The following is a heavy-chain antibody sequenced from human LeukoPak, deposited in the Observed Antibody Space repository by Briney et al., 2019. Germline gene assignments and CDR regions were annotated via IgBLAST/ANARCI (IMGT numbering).Heavy chain of an antibody. CDR2: IYYSGST. CDR1: GGSISSYY. D-gene: IGHD2-15*01. J-gene: IGHJ4*02. CDR3: ARYCSGGSCYSAIDY. V-gene: IGHV4-59*01. Sequence: SETLSLTCTVSGGSISSYYWSWIRQPPGKGLEWIGYIYYSGSTNYNPSLKSRVTISVDTSKNQFSLKLSSVTAADTAEYYCARYCSGGSCYSAIDYWGQGTLVTVSS.